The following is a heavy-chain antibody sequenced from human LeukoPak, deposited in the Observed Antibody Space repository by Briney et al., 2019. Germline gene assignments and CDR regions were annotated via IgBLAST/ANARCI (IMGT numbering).Heavy chain of an antibody. CDR2: IYSGGTT. CDR1: GFTVNNNY. Sequence: GGSLRLSCAASGFTVNNNYMSWVRQAPGKGLEWVSVIYSGGTTYYADSVKGRFIISRDNSKNTLYLQMNSLRAEDTAVYYYARVYSSGWSYYYYYMDVWGKGTTVTVSS. V-gene: IGHV3-66*02. CDR3: ARVYSSGWSYYYYYMDV. D-gene: IGHD6-19*01. J-gene: IGHJ6*03.